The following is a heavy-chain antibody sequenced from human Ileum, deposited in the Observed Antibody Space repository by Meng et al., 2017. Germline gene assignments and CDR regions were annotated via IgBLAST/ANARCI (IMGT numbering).Heavy chain of an antibody. CDR2: SHHSRNA. V-gene: IGHV4-59*13. D-gene: IGHD3-10*01. Sequence: SETLSLTCTVSDDSISTYYWSWVRQSPGKGLEWIGHSHHSRNANYNPSLKSRVSISVDASKNQVSLKMNSVTAADTAVYFCARDTYYSPSGSYFEDWFGPWGRGNQV. CDR3: ARDTYYSPSGSYFEDWFGP. CDR1: DDSISTYY. J-gene: IGHJ5*01.